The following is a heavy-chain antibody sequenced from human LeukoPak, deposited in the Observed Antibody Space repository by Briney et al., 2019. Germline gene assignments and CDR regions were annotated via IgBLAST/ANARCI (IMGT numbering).Heavy chain of an antibody. CDR2: ISSSGSTI. J-gene: IGHJ4*02. V-gene: IGHV3-48*03. CDR1: GFTFSSYE. Sequence: GGSLRLSCAASGFTFSSYEMNWVRQAPGKGLEWVSYISSSGSTIYYADSVKGRFTISRDNSKNTLYLQMNSLRAEDTAVYYCAKDRTMVRGIIASWGQGTLVTVSS. D-gene: IGHD3-10*01. CDR3: AKDRTMVRGIIAS.